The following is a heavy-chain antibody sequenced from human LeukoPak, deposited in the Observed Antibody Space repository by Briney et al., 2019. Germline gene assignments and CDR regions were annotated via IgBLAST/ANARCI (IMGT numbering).Heavy chain of an antibody. D-gene: IGHD4-23*01. CDR2: ISGSGGST. J-gene: IGHJ4*02. V-gene: IGHV3-23*01. CDR3: AKGDYGGNSGRY. CDR1: GFTFSSYA. Sequence: GGSLRLSCTASGFTFSSYAMSWVRQAPGKGLEWVSAISGSGGSTYYADSVKGRFTISRDNSKNTLYLQMNSLRAEDTAVYYCAKGDYGGNSGRYWGQGTLVTVSS.